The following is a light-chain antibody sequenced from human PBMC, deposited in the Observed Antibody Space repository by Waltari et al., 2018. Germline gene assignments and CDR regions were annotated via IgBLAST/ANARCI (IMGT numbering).Light chain of an antibody. V-gene: IGLV1-40*01. J-gene: IGLJ3*02. Sequence: QSVLTQAPSVSGAPGQRVTISSTAGDSNIASFAFTWYQHPPGRVPKLLIYENTNRPSGVPDRFSGSKSGTSASLAIEGLQPEDEGDYYCQSYDNSLRGSVLFGGGTKVTV. CDR3: QSYDNSLRGSVL. CDR2: ENT. CDR1: DSNIASFA.